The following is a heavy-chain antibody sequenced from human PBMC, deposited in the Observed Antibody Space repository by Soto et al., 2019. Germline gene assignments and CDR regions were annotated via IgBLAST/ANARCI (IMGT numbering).Heavy chain of an antibody. CDR1: GFTVSNKH. J-gene: IGHJ4*02. V-gene: IGHV3-53*05. CDR2: LYTDDRT. CDR3: VGAAPGD. Sequence: VGSLRLSCAASGFTVSNKHMGWVRQAPGKGLESVSILYTDDRTYYADSVKGRFTISRDNSKNTVSLQMNSLRDEDTAMYYCVGAAPGDWGQGTPVTVSS. D-gene: IGHD3-16*01.